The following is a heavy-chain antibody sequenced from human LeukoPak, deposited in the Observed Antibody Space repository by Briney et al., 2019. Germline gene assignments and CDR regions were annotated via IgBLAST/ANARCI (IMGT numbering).Heavy chain of an antibody. D-gene: IGHD2-2*01. Sequence: PSETLSLICAVYGGSFSGYYWSWIRQPPGKGLEWIGEINHSGSTNYNPSLKSRVTISVDTSKNQFSLKLSSVTAADTAVYYCARIPAATLFFYYYYMDVWGKGTTVTVSS. V-gene: IGHV4-34*01. CDR1: GGSFSGYY. J-gene: IGHJ6*03. CDR2: INHSGST. CDR3: ARIPAATLFFYYYYMDV.